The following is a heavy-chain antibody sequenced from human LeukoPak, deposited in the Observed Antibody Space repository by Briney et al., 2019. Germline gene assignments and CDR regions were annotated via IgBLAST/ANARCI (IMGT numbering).Heavy chain of an antibody. CDR2: INSDGNTT. CDR1: GFTFSAYW. Sequence: PGGSLRLSCAASGFTFSAYWMHWVRQAPGKGLVWVSRINSDGNTTTYADFVKGRFTISRDNAKTTLYLQMKSLRAEDTAVYYCVREGRDSSARYFQHWGQGTLVTVSS. J-gene: IGHJ1*01. V-gene: IGHV3-74*03. D-gene: IGHD3-22*01. CDR3: VREGRDSSARYFQH.